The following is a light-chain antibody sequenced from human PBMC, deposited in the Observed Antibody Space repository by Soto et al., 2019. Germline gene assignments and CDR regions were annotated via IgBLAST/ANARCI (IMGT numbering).Light chain of an antibody. CDR2: GAS. Sequence: IVLTQSAGTLSLSPGERATLSCRASQSLGSSYLAWYQQKPGQAPRLLIYGASSRATGIPDRFSGSGSGTDFTLTISRLEPEDFAVYYCQQYGSSPRYTFGQGTKLEIK. V-gene: IGKV3-20*01. J-gene: IGKJ2*01. CDR3: QQYGSSPRYT. CDR1: QSLGSSY.